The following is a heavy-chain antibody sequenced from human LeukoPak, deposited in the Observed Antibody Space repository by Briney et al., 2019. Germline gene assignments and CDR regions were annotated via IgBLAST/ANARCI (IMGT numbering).Heavy chain of an antibody. CDR3: ARDDTAMGEGYSGFDY. V-gene: IGHV4-4*02. CDR2: IFHSGST. CDR1: GGSISRSW. D-gene: IGHD5-18*01. J-gene: IGHJ4*02. Sequence: SETLSLTRAVSGGSISRSWWSWVRQPPGKGLEWIGEIFHSGSTNYNPSLKSRVTISVDKSKNHFSLELSSVTAADTAVYYCARDDTAMGEGYSGFDYWGQGTLVTVSS.